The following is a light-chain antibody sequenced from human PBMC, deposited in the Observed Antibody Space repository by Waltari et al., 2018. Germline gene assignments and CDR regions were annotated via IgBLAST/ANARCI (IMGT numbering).Light chain of an antibody. CDR1: QSISKY. CDR3: QNHERLPAT. CDR2: AAS. V-gene: IGKV3-20*01. J-gene: IGKJ1*01. Sequence: EVVLTQSPGTPSLSPGERATLPCRASQSISKYLVWYQQRPGQAPRLLIYAASTRATGIPDRFSGSGFGTDFSLTISRLEPEDFAVYYCQNHERLPATFGQGTRVEIK.